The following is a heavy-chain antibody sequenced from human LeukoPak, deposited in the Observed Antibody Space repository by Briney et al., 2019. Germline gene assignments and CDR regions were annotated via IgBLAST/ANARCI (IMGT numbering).Heavy chain of an antibody. CDR1: GFTFDNYA. D-gene: IGHD4-23*01. CDR3: AKAQDYGGKNYFDY. V-gene: IGHV3-9*03. J-gene: IGHJ4*02. CDR2: ISWNSGTI. Sequence: GRSLRLSCAASGFTFDNYAMHWVRQAPGKGLEWVSGISWNSGTIGYGDSVKGRFTISRDNAKSSLYLQMNSLRAEDMAVYYCAKAQDYGGKNYFDYWGQGTLVTLSS.